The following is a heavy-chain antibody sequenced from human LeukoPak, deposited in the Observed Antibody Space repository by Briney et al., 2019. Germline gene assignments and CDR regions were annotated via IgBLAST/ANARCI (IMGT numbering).Heavy chain of an antibody. V-gene: IGHV1-69*04. Sequence: SVKVSCKASGGTFSSYAISWVRQAPGQGLEWMGRIIPILGIANYAQKFQGRVTITADKSTSTAYMELSSLRSEDTAVYYCARGRIMVVTYFDYWGQGTLVTVSS. D-gene: IGHD2-21*02. J-gene: IGHJ4*02. CDR2: IIPILGIA. CDR1: GGTFSSYA. CDR3: ARGRIMVVTYFDY.